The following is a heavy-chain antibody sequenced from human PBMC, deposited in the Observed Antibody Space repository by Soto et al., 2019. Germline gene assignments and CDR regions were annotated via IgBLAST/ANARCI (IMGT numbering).Heavy chain of an antibody. Sequence: GGSLRLSCAASGFTFSSYGMHWVRQAPGKGLEWVAVISYDGSNKYYADSVKGRFTISRDNSKNTLYLQMNSLRAEDTAVYYCAKVYSNYDFDYWGQGTLVTVSS. CDR2: ISYDGSNK. V-gene: IGHV3-30*18. CDR1: GFTFSSYG. CDR3: AKVYSNYDFDY. J-gene: IGHJ4*02. D-gene: IGHD4-4*01.